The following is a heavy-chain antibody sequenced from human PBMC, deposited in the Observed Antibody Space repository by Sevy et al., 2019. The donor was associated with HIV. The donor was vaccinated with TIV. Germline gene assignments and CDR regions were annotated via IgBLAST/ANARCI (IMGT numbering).Heavy chain of an antibody. V-gene: IGHV4-59*13. D-gene: IGHD3-10*01. CDR2: IYYSGST. J-gene: IGHJ5*02. CDR1: GGSISSYY. CDR3: AGVLGYGSGSYYNRRGREGEPWFDP. Sequence: SETLSLTCTVSGGSISSYYWSWIRQPPGKGLEWIGYIYYSGSTNYNPSLKSRVTISVDTSKKQFALKLSSVTAADTAVYYCAGVLGYGSGSYYNRRGREGEPWFDPWGQGTLVTVSS.